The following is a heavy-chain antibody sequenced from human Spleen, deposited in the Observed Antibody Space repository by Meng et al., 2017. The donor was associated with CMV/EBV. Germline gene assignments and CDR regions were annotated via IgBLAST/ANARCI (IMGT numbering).Heavy chain of an antibody. J-gene: IGHJ6*02. Sequence: GESLKISCAASGFTFSSYAMHWVRQAPGKGLEWVSSISSGSDYMYYADSVKGRFTISRDNGKNSLYLRMDGLRVEDTAVYYCARDQEGTRELFPIHYGMDVWGQGTTVTVSS. V-gene: IGHV3-21*06. CDR1: GFTFSSYA. CDR2: ISSGSDYM. CDR3: ARDQEGTRELFPIHYGMDV. D-gene: IGHD1-7*01.